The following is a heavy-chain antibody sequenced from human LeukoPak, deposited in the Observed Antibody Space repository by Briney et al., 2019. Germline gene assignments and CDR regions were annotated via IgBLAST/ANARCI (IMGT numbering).Heavy chain of an antibody. J-gene: IGHJ6*03. CDR2: INPSGGST. CDR3: ARDGSHCGDNYYYYYMDV. Sequence: ASVKVSCKASGYTFTSYYMHWVRQAPGQGLEWMGIINPSGGSTSYAQKFQGRVTMTRDMSTSTVYMELSSLRSEDTAVYYCARDGSHCGDNYYYYYMDVWGKGTTVTVSS. V-gene: IGHV1-46*01. D-gene: IGHD3-10*01. CDR1: GYTFTSYY.